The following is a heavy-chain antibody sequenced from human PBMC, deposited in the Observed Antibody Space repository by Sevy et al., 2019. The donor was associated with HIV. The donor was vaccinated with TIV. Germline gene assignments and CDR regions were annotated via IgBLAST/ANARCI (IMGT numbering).Heavy chain of an antibody. J-gene: IGHJ3*02. CDR3: ATKGAAVEAFDI. D-gene: IGHD6-19*01. V-gene: IGHV4-39*01. Sequence: SETLSLTCSVSGDSIDSYGSYWGWIRQPPGKGLEWIGSIYYTGTTYYNPSLKSRATISVDTSKNEFSLRMTSVTAADTAVYYCATKGAAVEAFDIRGQGTMVTVSS. CDR2: IYYTGTT. CDR1: GDSIDSYGSY.